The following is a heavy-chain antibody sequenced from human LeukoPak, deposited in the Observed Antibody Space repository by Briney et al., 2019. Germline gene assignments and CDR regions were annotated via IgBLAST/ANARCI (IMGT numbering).Heavy chain of an antibody. V-gene: IGHV4-59*01. CDR3: ARETSQKGAHYMDV. CDR1: GGSISTYY. CDR2: IYYSGST. D-gene: IGHD3-16*01. J-gene: IGHJ6*03. Sequence: PSETLSLTCTVSGGSISTYYWSWIRQPPGKGLEWIGYIYYSGSTNYNPSLKSRVTISVDTSKNQFSLKLSSVTAADTAVYYCARETSQKGAHYMDVWGKGTTVTISS.